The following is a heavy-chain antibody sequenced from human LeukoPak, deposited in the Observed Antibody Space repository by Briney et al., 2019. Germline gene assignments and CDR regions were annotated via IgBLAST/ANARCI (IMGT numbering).Heavy chain of an antibody. Sequence: PGGSLRLSCAASGFTFSSYAMHWVRQAPGKGLEWVSAISGSGGSTYYADAVRGRFTISRDNPKNTVDLQIEGLRADDTAVYYCARRLDSSGYPPRVGYFYYGMDVWGQGTTVTVSS. V-gene: IGHV3-23*01. CDR1: GFTFSSYA. D-gene: IGHD5-18*01. CDR3: ARRLDSSGYPPRVGYFYYGMDV. CDR2: ISGSGGST. J-gene: IGHJ6*02.